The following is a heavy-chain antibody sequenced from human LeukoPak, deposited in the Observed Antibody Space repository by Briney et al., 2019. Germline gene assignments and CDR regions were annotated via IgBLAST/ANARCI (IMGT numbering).Heavy chain of an antibody. CDR2: INSDGSSA. V-gene: IGHV3-74*01. J-gene: IGHJ4*02. CDR1: GFTFSYYW. Sequence: TGGSLRLSCAASGFTFSYYWMHWVRQAPGKGLVWVSRINSDGSSASYADSVKGRFTISRDNSKNTLYLQMSSLRAEDTAVYYCVKDNPPFDSWGQGTLVTVSS. CDR3: VKDNPPFDS.